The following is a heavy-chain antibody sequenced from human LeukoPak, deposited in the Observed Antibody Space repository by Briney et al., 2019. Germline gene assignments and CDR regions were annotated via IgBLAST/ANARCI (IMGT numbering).Heavy chain of an antibody. J-gene: IGHJ4*02. CDR1: GXSISSSTYY. V-gene: IGHV4-39*01. CDR2: FYYSGST. CDR3: TTTTRGWYGVGDY. Sequence: SETLSLTCTVSGXSISSSTYYWGWIRQPPGKGLEWIGSFYYSGSTYYNASLKSRVTISVDTSKNQFSLKLSSVTAADTAVYYCTTTTRGWYGVGDYWGQGTLVTVSS. D-gene: IGHD6-19*01.